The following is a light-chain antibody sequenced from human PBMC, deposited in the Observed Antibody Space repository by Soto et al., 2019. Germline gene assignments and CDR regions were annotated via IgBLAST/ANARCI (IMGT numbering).Light chain of an antibody. CDR2: AAS. Sequence: EIVLTQSPGTLSLSPGERATLSCRASEFLSSSYLVWYQQKPGQAPRLLIYAASRRATGIPDRVSGSGSATEYTLTINTLEPEDFAVYSCQQQGTFGQGTKLEIK. CDR3: QQQGT. V-gene: IGKV3-20*01. J-gene: IGKJ2*01. CDR1: EFLSSSY.